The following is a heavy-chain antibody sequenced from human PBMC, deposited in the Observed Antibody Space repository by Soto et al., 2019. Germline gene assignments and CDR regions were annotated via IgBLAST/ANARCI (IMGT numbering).Heavy chain of an antibody. CDR3: ARHMNYYDSSRSDPFAY. CDR1: GGSISSSSYY. J-gene: IGHJ4*02. CDR2: IYYSGST. D-gene: IGHD3-22*01. V-gene: IGHV4-39*01. Sequence: SETLSLTCTVSGGSISSSSYYWGWIRQPPGEGLEWIGSIYYSGSTYYNPSLKSRVTISVDTSKNQFSLKLSSVTAADTAVYYCARHMNYYDSSRSDPFAYWGQGTLVPVSS.